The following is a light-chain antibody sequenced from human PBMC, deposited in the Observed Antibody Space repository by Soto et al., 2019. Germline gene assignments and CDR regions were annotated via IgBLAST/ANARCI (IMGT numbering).Light chain of an antibody. Sequence: QPVLTQPPSASETPGQRVTISCSGSSSNIGRHSVSWYQQLPGMAPKLLIDSDDQRPSGVPDRFSGSRSGTSASLAISGLQSDDESDYYCAAWDDSLNGVVFGGGTKLTVL. V-gene: IGLV1-44*01. CDR1: SSNIGRHS. CDR2: SDD. CDR3: AAWDDSLNGVV. J-gene: IGLJ3*02.